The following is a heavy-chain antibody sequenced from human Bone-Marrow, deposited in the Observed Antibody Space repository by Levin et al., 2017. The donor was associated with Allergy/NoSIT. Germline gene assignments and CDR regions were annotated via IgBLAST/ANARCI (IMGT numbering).Heavy chain of an antibody. CDR2: ISYDGSNK. CDR3: ARGMRYGDYLPYFDY. D-gene: IGHD4-17*01. CDR1: GFTFSSYA. Sequence: GESLKISCAASGFTFSSYAMHWVRQAPGKGLEWVAVISYDGSNKYYADSVKGRFTISRDNSKNTLYLQMNSLRAEDTAVYYCARGMRYGDYLPYFDYWGQGTLVTVSS. J-gene: IGHJ4*02. V-gene: IGHV3-30-3*01.